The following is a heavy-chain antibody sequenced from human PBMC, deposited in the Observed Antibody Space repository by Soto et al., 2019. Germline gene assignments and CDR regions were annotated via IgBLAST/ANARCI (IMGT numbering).Heavy chain of an antibody. J-gene: IGHJ6*03. CDR2: ISGSGGST. V-gene: IGHV3-23*01. Sequence: GGSLRLSCAASGFTFSSYALGWVRQAPGKGLEWVSAISGSGGSTYYADSVKGRFTISRDNSKNTLYLQMNSLRAEDTAVYYCAGEGRTDKYYYMDVWGKGTTVTVSS. CDR1: GFTFSSYA. D-gene: IGHD3-9*01. CDR3: AGEGRTDKYYYMDV.